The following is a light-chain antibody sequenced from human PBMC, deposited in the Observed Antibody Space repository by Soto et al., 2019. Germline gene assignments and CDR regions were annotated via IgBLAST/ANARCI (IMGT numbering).Light chain of an antibody. CDR3: QQSNSYSRT. Sequence: DIQMTQSPSTLSASVGDRVTITCRASQSISSWLAWYQQKPGRAPKLVIYEASSLQSGVPSRFSGSGSGTEFTLTINSLQPDDFATYYCQQSNSYSRTFGQGTKVDIK. J-gene: IGKJ1*01. CDR2: EAS. CDR1: QSISSW. V-gene: IGKV1-5*03.